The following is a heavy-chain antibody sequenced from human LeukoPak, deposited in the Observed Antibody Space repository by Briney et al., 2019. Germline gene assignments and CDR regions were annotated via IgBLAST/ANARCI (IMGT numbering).Heavy chain of an antibody. CDR2: IIPILGIA. CDR1: GGTFSSYA. CDR3: AREYYYDSSGYRGSFY. Sequence: SVKVSCKASGGTFSSYAISWVRQAPGQGLEWMGRIIPILGIANYAQKFQGRVTITADKSTSTAYMELSSLRSEGTAVYYCAREYYYDSSGYRGSFYWGQGTLVTVSS. J-gene: IGHJ4*02. D-gene: IGHD3-22*01. V-gene: IGHV1-69*04.